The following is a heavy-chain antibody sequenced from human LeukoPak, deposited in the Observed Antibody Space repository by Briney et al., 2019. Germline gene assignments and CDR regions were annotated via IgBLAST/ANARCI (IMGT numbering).Heavy chain of an antibody. CDR2: IYYSGNI. J-gene: IGHJ4*02. D-gene: IGHD5-12*01. Sequence: PSETLSLTCSVSGGPISSYYWSWIRQPPGKGLDWIGYIYYSGNINYKSPLKSRVTISGDTSKNQFSLKLSSVTAADTAVYYCARHAESGYDRFDHWGQGTLVTVSS. CDR1: GGPISSYY. V-gene: IGHV4-59*08. CDR3: ARHAESGYDRFDH.